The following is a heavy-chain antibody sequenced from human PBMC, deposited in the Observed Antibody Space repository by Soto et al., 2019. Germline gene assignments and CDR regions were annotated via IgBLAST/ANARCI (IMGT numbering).Heavy chain of an antibody. CDR1: GFTFSNAW. CDR2: IKSKTDGGTT. Sequence: EVQLVESGGGLVKPGGSLRLSCAASGFTFSNAWMSWVRQAPGKGLEWVGRIKSKTDGGTTDYAAPVKGRFTISRDDSKNTLYLQMNSLRAEDTAVYYCAKGPFGDLSRYYYGMDVWGQGTTVTVSS. V-gene: IGHV3-15*01. CDR3: AKGPFGDLSRYYYGMDV. J-gene: IGHJ6*02. D-gene: IGHD3-16*01.